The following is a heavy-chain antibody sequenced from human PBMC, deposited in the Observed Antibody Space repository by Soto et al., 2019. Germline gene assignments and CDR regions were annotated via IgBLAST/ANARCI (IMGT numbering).Heavy chain of an antibody. Sequence: SETLSLTCAVYGDSISSNNNYWSWIRQPPGEGLEWIGFISYSGTTSYSPSLKSRVAISLDTSKNQFSLSLSSVTAADTAVYYCARGRGYSYGLDPWGQGTLVTVSS. CDR3: ARGRGYSYGLDP. CDR2: ISYSGTT. V-gene: IGHV4-30-4*01. CDR1: GDSISSNNNY. D-gene: IGHD5-18*01. J-gene: IGHJ5*02.